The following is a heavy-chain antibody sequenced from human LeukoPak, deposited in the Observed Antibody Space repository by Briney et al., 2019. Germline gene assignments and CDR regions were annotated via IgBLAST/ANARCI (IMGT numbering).Heavy chain of an antibody. CDR2: INWNGGST. CDR1: GFTFSSYA. CDR3: AREERGDYGDYRTLLYFDY. D-gene: IGHD4-17*01. Sequence: AGGSLRLSCAASGFTFSSYAMSWVRQAPGKGLEWVSGINWNGGSTGYADSVKGRFTISRDNAKNSLYLQMNSLRAEDTALYYCAREERGDYGDYRTLLYFDYWGQGTLVTVSS. V-gene: IGHV3-20*04. J-gene: IGHJ4*02.